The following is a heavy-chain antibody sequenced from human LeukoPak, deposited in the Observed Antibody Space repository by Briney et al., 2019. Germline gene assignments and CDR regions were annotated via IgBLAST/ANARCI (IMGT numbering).Heavy chain of an antibody. J-gene: IGHJ6*03. CDR1: GGSISSYY. CDR2: IYTSGST. CDR3: ARDREGMGQLLYYGTYYYYYMDV. V-gene: IGHV4-4*07. Sequence: SETLSLTCTVSGGSISSYYWSWIRQPAGKGLEWTGRIYTSGSTNYNPSLKSRVTMSVDTSKNQFPLKLSSVTAADTAVYYCARDREGMGQLLYYGTYYYYYMDVWGKGTTVTVSS. D-gene: IGHD2-2*02.